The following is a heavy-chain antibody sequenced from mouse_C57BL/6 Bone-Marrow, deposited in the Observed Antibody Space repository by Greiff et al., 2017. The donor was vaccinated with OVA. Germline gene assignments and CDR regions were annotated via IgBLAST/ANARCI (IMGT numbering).Heavy chain of an antibody. D-gene: IGHD2-4*01. Sequence: DVQLQESGGDLVKPGGSLKLSCAASGFTFSSYGMSWVRQTPDKRLEWVATISSGGSYTYYPDSVKGRFTISRDNAKNTLYLQMSSLKSEDTAMYYGARGGYDSDGYWGQGTTLTVSS. J-gene: IGHJ2*01. V-gene: IGHV5-6*01. CDR3: ARGGYDSDGY. CDR1: GFTFSSYG. CDR2: ISSGGSYT.